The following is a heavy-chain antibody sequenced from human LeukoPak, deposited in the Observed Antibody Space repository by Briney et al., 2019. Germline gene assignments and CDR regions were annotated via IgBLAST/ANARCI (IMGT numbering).Heavy chain of an antibody. CDR1: GYTFTGYY. Sequence: GASVKVSCKASGYTFTGYYMHWVRQAPGQGLEWMGWINPNSGGTNYAQKFQGRVTMTRDTSISTAYMELSRLRSDDTAVYYCARVQYQLLYRRTWFDPRGQGTLVTVSS. CDR2: INPNSGGT. J-gene: IGHJ5*02. CDR3: ARVQYQLLYRRTWFDP. D-gene: IGHD2-2*02. V-gene: IGHV1-2*02.